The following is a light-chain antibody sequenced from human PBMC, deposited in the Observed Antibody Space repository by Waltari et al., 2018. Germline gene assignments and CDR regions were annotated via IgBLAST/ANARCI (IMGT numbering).Light chain of an antibody. CDR2: DAS. V-gene: IGKV3-11*01. CDR1: QSVSSY. J-gene: IGKJ2*01. Sequence: EIVLTQSPATLSFSPGERATLPCRASQSVSSYLAWYEQKPGQAPRLLIYDASNRATGSPARFSGSGSGTYFTLNISSLEPEDFAVYYCQQRSNWYTFGQGTKLEIK. CDR3: QQRSNWYT.